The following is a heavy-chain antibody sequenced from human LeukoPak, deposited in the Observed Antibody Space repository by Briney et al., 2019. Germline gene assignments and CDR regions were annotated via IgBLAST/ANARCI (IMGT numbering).Heavy chain of an antibody. CDR3: AKEAPPPYSSSWFGTSFFNY. V-gene: IGHV3-9*01. D-gene: IGHD6-13*01. CDR2: ICWDGGII. CDR1: GFTFDDYA. J-gene: IGHJ4*02. Sequence: PGGSLRLSCAASGFTFDDYAMHWVRQAPGKGLEWVSGICWDGGIIDYADSVKGRFTISRDNAKNSLYLQMNSLRAEDTALYYCAKEAPPPYSSSWFGTSFFNYWGQGTLVTVS.